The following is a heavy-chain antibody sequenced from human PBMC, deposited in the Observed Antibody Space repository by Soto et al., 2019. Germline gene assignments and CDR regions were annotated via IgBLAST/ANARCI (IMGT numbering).Heavy chain of an antibody. J-gene: IGHJ4*02. CDR3: ANLRDFVVLPAGILDY. D-gene: IGHD2-8*01. CDR1: GFTFSSYG. V-gene: IGHV3-23*01. CDR2: ISGGGDTT. Sequence: EVQLLESGGGLVQPGGSLRLTCAASGFTFSSYGISWIRLSPGKGLEWVSVISGGGDTTYYTPSVKGRFTISRDDFRNTLYLPRNSLRTEDTAIYYCANLRDFVVLPAGILDYWGPGTLVTVSS.